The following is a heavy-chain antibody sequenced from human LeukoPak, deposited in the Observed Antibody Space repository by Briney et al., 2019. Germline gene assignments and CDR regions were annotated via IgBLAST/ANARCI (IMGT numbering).Heavy chain of an antibody. CDR1: GFAFSSYA. V-gene: IGHV3-23*01. D-gene: IGHD3-22*01. CDR2: ISDTDGYK. J-gene: IGHJ4*02. CDR3: ARPGNYYDSTGYYYRFDY. Sequence: GGSLRLSCAASGFAFSSYAMSWVRQAPGKGLEWVSAISDTDGYKYYADSVKGRSTISRDNSKNTLYLQMNSLRAEDTAVYYSARPGNYYDSTGYYYRFDYWGQGTLVTVSS.